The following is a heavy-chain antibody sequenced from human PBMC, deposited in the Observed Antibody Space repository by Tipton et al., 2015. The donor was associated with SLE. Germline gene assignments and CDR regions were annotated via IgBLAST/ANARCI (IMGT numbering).Heavy chain of an antibody. D-gene: IGHD6-13*01. J-gene: IGHJ6*03. V-gene: IGHV4-59*01. CDR3: ARHGGAAAERYSNYMDV. CDR2: IYYTGKT. CDR1: GGYISSYY. Sequence: GLVKPSETLSLTCTVSGGYISSYYWSWIRQTPGKGLEWIGYIYYTGKTFHNPSLKSRVTMSVDSSNSQFSLKLSSVTAADTAVYYCARHGGAAAERYSNYMDVWGIGTTVTVSS.